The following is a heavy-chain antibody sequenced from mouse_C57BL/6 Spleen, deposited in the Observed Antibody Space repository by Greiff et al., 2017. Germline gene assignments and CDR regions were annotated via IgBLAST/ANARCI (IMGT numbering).Heavy chain of an antibody. D-gene: IGHD1-1*01. J-gene: IGHJ3*01. Sequence: VQLQQSGPELVKPGASVKISCKASGYAFSSSWMNWVKQRPGKGLEWIGRIYPGDGDTNYNGKFKGKATLTADKSSSTAYMQLSSLTSEDSSVXVSAKDYYGSSWGVSYWGQGTLVTVSA. CDR1: GYAFSSSW. V-gene: IGHV1-82*01. CDR3: AKDYYGSSWGVSY. CDR2: IYPGDGDT.